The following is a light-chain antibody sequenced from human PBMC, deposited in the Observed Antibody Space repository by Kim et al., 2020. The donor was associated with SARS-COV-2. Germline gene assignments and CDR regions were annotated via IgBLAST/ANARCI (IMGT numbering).Light chain of an antibody. J-gene: IGLJ3*02. CDR3: SVWDDSLSGWV. CDR1: SSNIEPNY. Sequence: QSVLTQPPSASETPGQRLTISCSGSSSNIEPNYVFWYQQLPGTAPKLLIYRDNQRPSGVPDRFSGSKSGTSASLAIIGLRSEDEADYYCSVWDDSLSGWVFGGGTQLTVL. CDR2: RDN. V-gene: IGLV1-47*01.